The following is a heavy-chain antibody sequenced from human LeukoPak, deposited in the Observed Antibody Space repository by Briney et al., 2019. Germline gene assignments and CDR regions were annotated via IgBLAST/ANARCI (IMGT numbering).Heavy chain of an antibody. J-gene: IGHJ4*02. CDR2: IIPIFGTA. Sequence: SVKVSCKASGVTFSNFAISWVRQAPGQGLEWMGGIIPIFGTANYAQKFQDRVTITADKSTSTAYMELSSLRSEDTAVYYCARDNDSRDPPHFDYWGQGTLVTVSA. D-gene: IGHD3-16*01. CDR3: ARDNDSRDPPHFDY. V-gene: IGHV1-69*06. CDR1: GVTFSNFA.